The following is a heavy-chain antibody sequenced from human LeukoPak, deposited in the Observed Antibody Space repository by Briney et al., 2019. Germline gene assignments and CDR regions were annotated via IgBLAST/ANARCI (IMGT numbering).Heavy chain of an antibody. V-gene: IGHV3-48*03. CDR3: ARGDPHADL. Sequence: GGSLRLSCAASGFDLSTCEMNWVRQAPGKGLEWIADITISGHTKNYADSVKGRFTISRDNARTSLYLQMNSLRVEDTGVYYCARGDPHADLWGQGTLVTVSS. J-gene: IGHJ5*02. CDR1: GFDLSTCE. CDR2: ITISGHTK.